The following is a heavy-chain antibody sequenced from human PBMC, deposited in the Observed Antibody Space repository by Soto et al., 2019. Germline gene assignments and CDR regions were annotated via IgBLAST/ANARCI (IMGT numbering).Heavy chain of an antibody. Sequence: ASVKVSCKVSGYTLSELSMHWVRQAPGKGLEWMGGFDPEDGETLYAQKFQGRVSMTEDTSTDTAYMELSSLRSDDTAVYYCARDMPRLGYCSGGSCLDDAFDIWGQGTMVTVSS. V-gene: IGHV1-24*01. CDR3: ARDMPRLGYCSGGSCLDDAFDI. CDR1: GYTLSELS. D-gene: IGHD2-15*01. CDR2: FDPEDGET. J-gene: IGHJ3*02.